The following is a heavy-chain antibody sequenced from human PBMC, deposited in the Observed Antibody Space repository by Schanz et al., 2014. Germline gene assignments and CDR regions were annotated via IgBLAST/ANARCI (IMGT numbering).Heavy chain of an antibody. CDR1: GFTFSSYS. Sequence: DVHLLESGGGLVQPGGSLRLSCTASGFTFSSYSMSWVRQAPGKGLEWVANIKRDGSEKNYLDSVKGRFTISRDNAKNSLCLQMNSLRAEDTAVYYCLAPDYGMDVWGQGTTVTVSS. J-gene: IGHJ6*02. V-gene: IGHV3-7*02. CDR3: LAPDYGMDV. CDR2: IKRDGSEK.